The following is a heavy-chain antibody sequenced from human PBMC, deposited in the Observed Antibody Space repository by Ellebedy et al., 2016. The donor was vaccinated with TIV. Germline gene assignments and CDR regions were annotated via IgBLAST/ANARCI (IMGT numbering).Heavy chain of an antibody. V-gene: IGHV4-59*08. Sequence: MPSETLSLTCLVSGGSFNNAHWSWIRQSPGKGLEWIGYVNQRRTTKYNSSLRSRVTISIDTSKNQFSLTVTSVTAADSAVYFCARMRGVAGPRWFDPWGPGTQVIVSS. CDR2: VNQRRTT. CDR3: ARMRGVAGPRWFDP. CDR1: GGSFNNAH. D-gene: IGHD6-19*01. J-gene: IGHJ5*02.